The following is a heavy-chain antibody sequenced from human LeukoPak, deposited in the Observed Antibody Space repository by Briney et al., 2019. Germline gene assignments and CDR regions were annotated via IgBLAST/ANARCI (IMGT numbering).Heavy chain of an antibody. CDR1: GGSISSGGYY. Sequence: PSETLSLTCTVSGGSISSGGYYWSWIRQPPGKGLEWIGYIYHSGSTYYNPSLKSRVTISVDTSRNQFSLKLGSLTAADTAVYYCARDRLSLGAFDIWGQGTMVTVSS. D-gene: IGHD7-27*01. V-gene: IGHV4-30-2*01. J-gene: IGHJ3*02. CDR2: IYHSGST. CDR3: ARDRLSLGAFDI.